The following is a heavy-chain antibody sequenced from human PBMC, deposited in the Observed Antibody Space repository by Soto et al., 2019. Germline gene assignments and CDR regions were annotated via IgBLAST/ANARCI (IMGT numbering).Heavy chain of an antibody. V-gene: IGHV4-30-2*01. D-gene: IGHD3-22*01. CDR3: ARGPGRYDSSGYYLVY. Sequence: SETLSITCAVSGGSISSGGYSWSWIRQPPGKGLEWIGYIYHSGSTYYSPSLKSRVTISVDRSKNQFSLKLSSVTAADTAVYYCARGPGRYDSSGYYLVYWGQGTLVTVSS. J-gene: IGHJ4*02. CDR2: IYHSGST. CDR1: GGSISSGGYS.